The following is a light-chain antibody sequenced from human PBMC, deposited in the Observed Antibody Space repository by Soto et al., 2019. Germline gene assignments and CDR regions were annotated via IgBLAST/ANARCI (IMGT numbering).Light chain of an antibody. CDR1: SSKIGSNY. V-gene: IGLV1-47*01. Sequence: QSVLTQPPSASGTPGQRVTISCSGSSSKIGSNYVYWYQQLPGTAPKLLIYRNNHRPSGVPDRFSGSKSGTSASLAISGLRSEDEADYYCAVWDDSLSGVVFGGGTKLTVL. CDR2: RNN. J-gene: IGLJ2*01. CDR3: AVWDDSLSGVV.